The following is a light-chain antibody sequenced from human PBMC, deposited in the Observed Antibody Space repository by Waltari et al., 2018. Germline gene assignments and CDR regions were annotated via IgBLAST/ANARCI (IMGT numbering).Light chain of an antibody. CDR3: SSYAGSYVV. V-gene: IGLV2-11*01. Sequence: QSALTQPRSVSGSPGQSVTISCTGTSSDVGFYDYVSWYQQHPGKAPKLMIYDVTKRPSGVPDRFSGSKSGNTASLTISGLQAEDEANYYCSSYAGSYVVFGGGAKLTVL. CDR1: SSDVGFYDY. CDR2: DVT. J-gene: IGLJ2*01.